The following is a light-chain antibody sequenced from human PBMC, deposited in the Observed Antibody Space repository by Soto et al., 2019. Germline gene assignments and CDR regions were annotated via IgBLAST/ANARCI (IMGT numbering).Light chain of an antibody. CDR1: QGIRNE. CDR2: AAS. Sequence: DIQMTQSPSSLSASVGDRVTITCRASQGIRNEVGWYQQKPGKAPKRLIYAASSLQSRVPSRFSGSGSGTEFTLTISSLQPEDFATYYCLQHNIYPLTFGGGPKVEIK. V-gene: IGKV1-17*01. J-gene: IGKJ4*01. CDR3: LQHNIYPLT.